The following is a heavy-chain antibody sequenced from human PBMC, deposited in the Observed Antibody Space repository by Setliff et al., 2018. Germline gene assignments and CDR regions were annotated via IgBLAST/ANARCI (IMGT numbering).Heavy chain of an antibody. J-gene: IGHJ6*03. V-gene: IGHV4-39*07. CDR1: GLSISTNRYY. CDR3: ARERRFCIGRGGYSGNYYYYMDV. CDR2: MHSDRAT. D-gene: IGHD2-15*01. Sequence: PSETLSLTCTVSGLSISTNRYYWGWLRQPPGRGLELIVLMHSDRATYSNPSLQGRVTLSLDASRSQFSLSLSSVAAAGTAMYYCARERRFCIGRGGYSGNYYYYMDVWGKGTTVTVSS.